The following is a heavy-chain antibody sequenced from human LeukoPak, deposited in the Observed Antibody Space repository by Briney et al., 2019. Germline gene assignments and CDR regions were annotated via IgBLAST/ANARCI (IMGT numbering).Heavy chain of an antibody. Sequence: PGGCLRLSCSTSKFNFNAYGMSWVRQAPGKGLEWVSSISGSGFSTQYADSVQGRFTISRDNSKNTLYLQMNSLRAEDTAVYYCAKEGRGYTYGPYFEYWGQGTLVTVSS. CDR3: AKEGRGYTYGPYFEY. CDR2: ISGSGFST. CDR1: KFNFNAYG. D-gene: IGHD5-18*01. V-gene: IGHV3-23*01. J-gene: IGHJ4*02.